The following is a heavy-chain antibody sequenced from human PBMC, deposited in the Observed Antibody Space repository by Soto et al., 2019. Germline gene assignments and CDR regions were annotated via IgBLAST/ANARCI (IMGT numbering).Heavy chain of an antibody. D-gene: IGHD3-22*01. J-gene: IGHJ4*02. CDR1: GGSISSYY. Sequence: SETLSLTCTVSGGSISSYYWSWIRQPPGKGLEWIGYIYYSGSTNYNPSLRSRVTISVDTSKNQFSLKLSSVTAADTAVYYCARVHYDSPFDYWGQGTLVTVSS. V-gene: IGHV4-59*08. CDR2: IYYSGST. CDR3: ARVHYDSPFDY.